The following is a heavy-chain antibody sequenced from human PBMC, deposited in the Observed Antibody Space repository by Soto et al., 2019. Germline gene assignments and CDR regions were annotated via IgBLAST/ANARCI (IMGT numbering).Heavy chain of an antibody. Sequence: PSETLSLTCAVYGGSFSGYYWSWIRQPPGKGLEWIGEINHSGSTNYNPSLKSRVTISVDTSKNQFSLKLSSVTAADTAVYYCARGRNYRSPDPYYYYMDVWGKGTTVTVSS. CDR2: INHSGST. J-gene: IGHJ6*03. CDR3: ARGRNYRSPDPYYYYMDV. CDR1: GGSFSGYY. V-gene: IGHV4-34*01. D-gene: IGHD1-7*01.